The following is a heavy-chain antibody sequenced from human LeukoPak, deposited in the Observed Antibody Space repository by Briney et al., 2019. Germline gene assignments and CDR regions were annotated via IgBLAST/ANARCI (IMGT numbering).Heavy chain of an antibody. J-gene: IGHJ4*02. CDR1: GFIFSNYG. CDR2: ISSDGDNT. CDR3: VRVNDYGDRNLYYFGY. D-gene: IGHD4-17*01. Sequence: QPGGPLRLSCSASGFIFSNYGMYWVRQAPGKGLEFVSAISSDGDNTFYADSVKGRFTISRDNSKNTLYLQTSSPRGEDTAVYYCVRVNDYGDRNLYYFGYWGQGTLVTVSS. V-gene: IGHV3-64D*06.